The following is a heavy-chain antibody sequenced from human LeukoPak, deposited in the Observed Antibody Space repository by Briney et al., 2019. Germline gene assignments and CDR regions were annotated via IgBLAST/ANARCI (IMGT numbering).Heavy chain of an antibody. CDR1: GFSFSSSG. CDR2: TRFDDSYK. D-gene: IGHD3-10*01. Sequence: PGGSLRLSCAASGFSFSSSGMHWVRQAPGKGPEWVAFTRFDDSYKAYGDSVKGRFTISRDNSKNTLYLQMDSLRSDDTAVYYCARALWFGETFPAYWGQGTLVTVSS. J-gene: IGHJ4*02. V-gene: IGHV3-30*02. CDR3: ARALWFGETFPAY.